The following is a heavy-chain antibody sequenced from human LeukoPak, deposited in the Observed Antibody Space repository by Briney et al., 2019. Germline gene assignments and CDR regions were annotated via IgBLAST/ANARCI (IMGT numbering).Heavy chain of an antibody. Sequence: SETLSLTCAVYGGSFSGYYWSWIRQPPGKGLEWIGEINHSGSTNYNPSLKSRVTISVDTSKNQFFLKLSSVTAADTAVYYCARARYVNSFYAFDIWGQGTLVTVSS. V-gene: IGHV4-34*01. J-gene: IGHJ3*02. CDR1: GGSFSGYY. CDR3: ARARYVNSFYAFDI. CDR2: INHSGST. D-gene: IGHD3-9*01.